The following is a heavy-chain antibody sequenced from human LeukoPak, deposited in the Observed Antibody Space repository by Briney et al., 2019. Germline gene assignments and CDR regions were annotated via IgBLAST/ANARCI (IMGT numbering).Heavy chain of an antibody. CDR2: IFYSGST. CDR3: ARPNGSYYKGAFDI. V-gene: IGHV4-30-4*08. D-gene: IGHD1-26*01. CDR1: GGSISSGDYY. Sequence: PSQTLSLTCTVSGGSISSGDYYWSWIRQPPGKGLEWIGYIFYSGSTYYNPSLKSRVTISVDTPKNQFSLKLRSVTAADTAVYYCARPNGSYYKGAFDIWGQGTMVTVSS. J-gene: IGHJ3*02.